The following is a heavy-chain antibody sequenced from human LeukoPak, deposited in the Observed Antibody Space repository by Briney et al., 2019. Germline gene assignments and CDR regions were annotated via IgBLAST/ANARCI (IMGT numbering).Heavy chain of an antibody. D-gene: IGHD6-13*01. CDR1: GFTVSSNY. CDR2: IYSGGST. CDR3: ARGPPNPSIAAEYYFDY. J-gene: IGHJ4*02. Sequence: GGSLRLSCAASGFTVSSNYMSWVRQAPGKGLEWVSVIYSGGSTYYADSVKGRFTISRDNSKNTLYLQMNSLRAEDTAVYYCARGPPNPSIAAEYYFDYWGQGTLVTVSS. V-gene: IGHV3-66*01.